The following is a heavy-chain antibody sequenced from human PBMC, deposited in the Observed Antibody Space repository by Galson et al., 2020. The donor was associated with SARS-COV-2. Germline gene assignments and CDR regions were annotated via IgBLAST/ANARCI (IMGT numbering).Heavy chain of an antibody. Sequence: SETLSLTCAVYGGSFSGYYWSWIRQPPGKGLEWIGEINHSGSTNYNPSLKSRVTISVDTSKNQFSLKLSSVTAADTAVYYCARGMVAAITWWDYYYYGMDVWGQGTTVTVSS. J-gene: IGHJ6*02. CDR3: ARGMVAAITWWDYYYYGMDV. CDR2: INHSGST. V-gene: IGHV4-34*01. D-gene: IGHD5-12*01. CDR1: GGSFSGYY.